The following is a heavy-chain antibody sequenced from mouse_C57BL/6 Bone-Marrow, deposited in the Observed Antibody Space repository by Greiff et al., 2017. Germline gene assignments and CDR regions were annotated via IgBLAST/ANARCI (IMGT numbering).Heavy chain of an antibody. CDR2: IDPSDSYT. V-gene: IGHV1-50*01. CDR3: AKSRGLSDSSGYGFAY. Sequence: QVQLQQSGAELVKPGASVKLSCKASGYTFTSYWMQWVKQRPGQGLEWIGEIDPSDSYTNYNQKFKGKATLTVDTSSSTAYMQLSSLTSEDSAVYYCAKSRGLSDSSGYGFAYWGQGTLVTVSA. D-gene: IGHD3-2*02. CDR1: GYTFTSYW. J-gene: IGHJ3*01.